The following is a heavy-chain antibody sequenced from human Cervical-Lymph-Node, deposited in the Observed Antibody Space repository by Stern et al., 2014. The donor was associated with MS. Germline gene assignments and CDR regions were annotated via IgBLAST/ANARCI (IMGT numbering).Heavy chain of an antibody. CDR2: ISPIFGTA. V-gene: IGHV1-69*01. Sequence: VQLVESGAEVKKPGSSVKVSCKASGGTFSSYAINWVRQAPGQGPAWLGGISPIFGTAHYAQKFQGRVTITADESTSTAYMELSSLRSEDTAVYYCARDSRHYDASYYFDSWGQGTLVTVSS. CDR1: GGTFSSYA. D-gene: IGHD3-16*01. CDR3: ARDSRHYDASYYFDS. J-gene: IGHJ4*02.